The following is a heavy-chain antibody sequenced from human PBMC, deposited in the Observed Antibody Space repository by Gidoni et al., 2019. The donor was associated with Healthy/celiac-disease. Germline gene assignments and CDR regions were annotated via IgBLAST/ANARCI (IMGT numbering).Heavy chain of an antibody. CDR3: ATDDSSGYDFDY. CDR1: GYTFTSYY. V-gene: IGHV1-46*01. Sequence: QVQLVQSGAEVKKPGASVKVSCKASGYTFTSYYMHWVRQVPGQGLEWMGIINPSGGSTSYAQKFQGRVTMTRDTSTSTVYMELSSLRSEDTAVYYCATDDSSGYDFDYWGQGTLVTVSS. D-gene: IGHD3-22*01. J-gene: IGHJ4*02. CDR2: INPSGGST.